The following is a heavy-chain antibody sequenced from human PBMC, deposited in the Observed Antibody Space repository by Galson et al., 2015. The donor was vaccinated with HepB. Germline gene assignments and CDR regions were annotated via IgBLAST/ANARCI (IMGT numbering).Heavy chain of an antibody. CDR3: ASSYSSSWYGVDY. CDR2: IIPILGIA. CDR1: GGTFSSYA. V-gene: IGHV1-69*04. D-gene: IGHD6-13*01. Sequence: SVKVSCKASGGTFSSYAISWVRQAPGQGLEWMGRIIPILGIANYAQKFQGRVTITADKSTSTAYMELSSLRSEDTAVYYCASSYSSSWYGVDYWGQGTLVTVSS. J-gene: IGHJ4*02.